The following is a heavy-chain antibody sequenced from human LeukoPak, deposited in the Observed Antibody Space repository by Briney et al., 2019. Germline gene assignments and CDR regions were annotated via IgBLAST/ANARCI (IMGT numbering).Heavy chain of an antibody. CDR2: ISSSSSYI. J-gene: IGHJ3*02. CDR1: GFTFSSYS. Sequence: GGSLRLSCAASGFTFSSYSMNWVRQAPGKGLEWVSSISSSSSYIYYADSVKGRFTISRDNAKNSLYLQMNSLRAEDTAVYYCARDLDSEGAFDIWGQGTMVTVSS. CDR3: ARDLDSEGAFDI. V-gene: IGHV3-21*01. D-gene: IGHD4-11*01.